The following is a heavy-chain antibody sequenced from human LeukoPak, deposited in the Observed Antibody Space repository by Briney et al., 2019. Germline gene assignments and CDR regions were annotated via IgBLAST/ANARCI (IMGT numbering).Heavy chain of an antibody. CDR2: INWNGGST. CDR1: GFTFDDYG. CDR3: ARATYGDYIRGWFDP. V-gene: IGHV3-20*01. J-gene: IGHJ5*02. Sequence: GGSLRLSCAASGFTFDDYGMSWVRQAPGKGLEWVSGINWNGGSTGYADSVKGRFTISRDNAKNSLYLQMNSLRAEDTALYHCARATYGDYIRGWFDPWGQGTLVTASS. D-gene: IGHD4-17*01.